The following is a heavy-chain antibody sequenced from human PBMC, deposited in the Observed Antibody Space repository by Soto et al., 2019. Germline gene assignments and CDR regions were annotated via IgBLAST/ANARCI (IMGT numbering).Heavy chain of an antibody. Sequence: SVKVSCKASGGTFSSYTISWVRQAPGQGLEWMGRIIPILGIANYAQKSQGRVTITADKSTSTAYMELSSLRSEDTAVYYCATQPSDCSGGSCYNDYWGRGTLVTVSS. CDR2: IIPILGIA. D-gene: IGHD2-15*01. CDR1: GGTFSSYT. CDR3: ATQPSDCSGGSCYNDY. V-gene: IGHV1-69*02. J-gene: IGHJ4*02.